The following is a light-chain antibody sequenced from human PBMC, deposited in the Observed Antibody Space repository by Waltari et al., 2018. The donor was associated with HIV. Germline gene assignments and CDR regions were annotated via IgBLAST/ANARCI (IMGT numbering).Light chain of an antibody. Sequence: NFILTQPHSVSESPGKTVTIPCTRSSGSIATNYLQWYQLRPGPFPPSVIYEDNQGPAGVPYRFSGSIDSSANSASLTISGLKTEDEADYYWQSYDNTDVVFGGGTKLTVL. CDR2: EDN. J-gene: IGLJ2*01. CDR1: SGSIATNY. V-gene: IGLV6-57*01. CDR3: QSYDNTDVV.